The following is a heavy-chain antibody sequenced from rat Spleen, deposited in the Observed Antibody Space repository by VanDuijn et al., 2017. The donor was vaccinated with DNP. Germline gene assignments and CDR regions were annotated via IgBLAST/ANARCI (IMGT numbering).Heavy chain of an antibody. CDR3: ASLNNYNWFAY. CDR2: IIYDGSSN. V-gene: IGHV5-7*01. CDR1: GFTFSDYY. J-gene: IGHJ3*01. Sequence: EVQLVESGGGLVQPGRSLKLSCAASGFTFSDYYMAWVRQAPKKGLGWVATIIYDGSSNYYRDSVRGRCNISRDNAKSTLYLQMDSLRSEDTATYYCASLNNYNWFAYWGQGTLVTVSS. D-gene: IGHD1-10*01.